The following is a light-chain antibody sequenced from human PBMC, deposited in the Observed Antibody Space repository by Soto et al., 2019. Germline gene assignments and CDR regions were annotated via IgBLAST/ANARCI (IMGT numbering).Light chain of an antibody. CDR3: AAWDDSLNGHV. J-gene: IGLJ1*01. CDR2: TTN. CDR1: SSNIGTSS. Sequence: QSVLTQPHSASGTPGQRVTISCSGSSSNIGTSSVHWFQQLPGTAPTLLISTTNQRPSGVPERFSGCKSGTSATLAISGLQSEDEADYYCAAWDDSLNGHVFGTGTKLTVL. V-gene: IGLV1-44*01.